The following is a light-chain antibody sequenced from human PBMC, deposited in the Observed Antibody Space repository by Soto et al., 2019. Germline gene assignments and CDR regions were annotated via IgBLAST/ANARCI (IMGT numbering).Light chain of an antibody. CDR1: SSDVGGYNC. J-gene: IGLJ1*01. Sequence: QSALTQPASVSGSPGQSITISCTGTSSDVGGYNCVSWYQQHPGKAPKLMIYEVSNRPSGVSNRFSGSKSGNTASLTISGLHAEDEADYCCSSCTSSNTLVVFGTGTKVTVL. V-gene: IGLV2-14*01. CDR2: EVS. CDR3: SSCTSSNTLVV.